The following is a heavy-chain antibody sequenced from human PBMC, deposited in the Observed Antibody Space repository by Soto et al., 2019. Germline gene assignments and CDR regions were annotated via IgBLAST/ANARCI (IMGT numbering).Heavy chain of an antibody. D-gene: IGHD6-19*01. Sequence: QVQLVQSGAEVKKPGASVKVSCKASGYTFTSYYMHWVRQAPGQGLEWMGIINPSGGSTSYAQKFQGRVTMTRDTSTSTVYMELNSLRSEDTAVYYCASISVWPFDYWGQGTLVTVSS. V-gene: IGHV1-46*01. J-gene: IGHJ4*02. CDR2: INPSGGST. CDR1: GYTFTSYY. CDR3: ASISVWPFDY.